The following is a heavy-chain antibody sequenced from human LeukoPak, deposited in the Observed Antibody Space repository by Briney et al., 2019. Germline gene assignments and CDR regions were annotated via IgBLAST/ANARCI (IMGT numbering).Heavy chain of an antibody. CDR2: ISGSGGSI. CDR3: ARALLRVRGVIIVSTMDV. J-gene: IGHJ6*04. D-gene: IGHD3-10*01. V-gene: IGHV3-23*01. Sequence: PGGSLRLSCAASGFTFSSYAMSWVRQAPGKGLEWVSAISGSGGSIYYADSVKGRFTISRDNSKNPLYLQMNSLRAEDTAVYYCARALLRVRGVIIVSTMDVWGKGTTVTISS. CDR1: GFTFSSYA.